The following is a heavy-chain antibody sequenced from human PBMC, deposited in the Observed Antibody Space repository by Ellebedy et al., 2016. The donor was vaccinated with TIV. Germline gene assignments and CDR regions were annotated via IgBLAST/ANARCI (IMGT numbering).Heavy chain of an antibody. V-gene: IGHV6-1*01. CDR3: ARGKVGHGGYDPAVPGPSTLYYYYYMDV. CDR1: GDSVSSNRAT. CDR2: TYCRSKCYN. D-gene: IGHD5-12*01. J-gene: IGHJ6*03. Sequence: SETLSLTCAISGDSVSSNRATWNWIRQSPWRGLEWLGRTYCRSKCYNDYAVSVKSRITINPDTSKNQFSLQLNSVTPEDTAVYYCARGKVGHGGYDPAVPGPSTLYYYYYMDVWGKGTTVTVSS.